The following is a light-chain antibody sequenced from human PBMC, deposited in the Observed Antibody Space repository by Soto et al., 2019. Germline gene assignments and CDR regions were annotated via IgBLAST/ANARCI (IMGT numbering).Light chain of an antibody. CDR1: SSDVGAYNS. CDR2: DVS. J-gene: IGLJ1*01. Sequence: QSVLTQPASVSGSPGQSIAISCTGTSSDVGAYNSVSWYQQHPGRAPKLMIHDVSNRPSGVSNRFSGSKSGNTASLTISGLQAEDEADYYCSSYTSSSTYGFGTGTKVTVL. V-gene: IGLV2-14*03. CDR3: SSYTSSSTYG.